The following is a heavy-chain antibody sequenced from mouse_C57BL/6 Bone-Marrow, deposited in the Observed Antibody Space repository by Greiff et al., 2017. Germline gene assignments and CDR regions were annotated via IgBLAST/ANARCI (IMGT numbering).Heavy chain of an antibody. J-gene: IGHJ4*01. V-gene: IGHV1-55*01. Sequence: QVQLQQPGAELVKPGASVKMSCKASGYTFTRYWITWVKQRPGQGLEWIGDIYPGSGSTNYNEKFKSKATLTVDTSSSTAYMQLSRLTSEDSEVYFCARGSLSMDYWGQGTSVTVSS. D-gene: IGHD6-2*01. CDR2: IYPGSGST. CDR1: GYTFTRYW. CDR3: ARGSLSMDY.